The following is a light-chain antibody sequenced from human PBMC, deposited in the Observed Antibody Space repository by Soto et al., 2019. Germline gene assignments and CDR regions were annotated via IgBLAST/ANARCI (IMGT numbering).Light chain of an antibody. CDR3: QHYNSYSEA. CDR1: QTISSW. V-gene: IGKV1-5*03. Sequence: DIQMTQSPSTRSSSVGDRVTITCRASQTISSWLAWYQQKPGKAPKLLIYKASTLKSGVLSRFSGSGSGTEFTLTISSLQPDDFATYYCQHYNSYSEAFGQGTKVDIK. CDR2: KAS. J-gene: IGKJ1*01.